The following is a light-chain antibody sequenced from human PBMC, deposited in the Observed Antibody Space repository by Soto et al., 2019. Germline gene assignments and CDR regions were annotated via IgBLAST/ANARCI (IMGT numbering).Light chain of an antibody. CDR1: SSDVGNYKY. J-gene: IGLJ1*01. Sequence: QSVLTQPGSVSGSPGQSITISCTGTSSDVGNYKYVSWYQQHPGKAPKLMIYEVSNRPSGVSNRFSGSKSGNTASLTISGLQDEDETDYYCFSYTSSGTYVFGTGTKVTVL. CDR3: FSYTSSGTYV. CDR2: EVS. V-gene: IGLV2-14*01.